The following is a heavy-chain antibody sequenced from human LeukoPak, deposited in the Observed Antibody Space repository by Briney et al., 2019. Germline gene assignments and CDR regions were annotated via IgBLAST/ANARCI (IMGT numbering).Heavy chain of an antibody. CDR1: GFTFSDYY. Sequence: NPGGSLRLSCAASGFTFSDYYMSWIRQAPGRGLEWVSYISSSGSTMYYTDSVKGRFTISRDNAKDSLYLQMNSLRAEDTAVYYCARDPGSGYEEHFDYWGQGTLVTVSS. CDR3: ARDPGSGYEEHFDY. D-gene: IGHD5-12*01. CDR2: ISSSGSTM. V-gene: IGHV3-11*01. J-gene: IGHJ4*02.